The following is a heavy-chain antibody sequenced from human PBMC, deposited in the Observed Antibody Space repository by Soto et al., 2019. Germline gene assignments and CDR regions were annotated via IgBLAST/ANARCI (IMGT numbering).Heavy chain of an antibody. V-gene: IGHV6-1*01. CDR2: TYYRSKWYN. J-gene: IGHJ3*02. D-gene: IGHD3-22*01. CDR3: ARWVVGYYYGSGGPYDAFDI. Sequence: SQTLSLTCAISGDSVSSNSAAWNWIRQSPSRGLEWLGRTYYRSKWYNDYAVSVKSRITINPDTSKNQFSLQLNSVTPEDTAVYYCARWVVGYYYGSGGPYDAFDIWGQGTMVTVSS. CDR1: GDSVSSNSAA.